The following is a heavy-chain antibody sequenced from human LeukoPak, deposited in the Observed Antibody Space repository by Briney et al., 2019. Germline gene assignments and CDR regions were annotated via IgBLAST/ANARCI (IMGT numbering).Heavy chain of an antibody. CDR3: ARQAVVGATRWFDP. D-gene: IGHD1-26*01. Sequence: PSETLSLTCTVSGGSISSSGYYWGWIRQPPGKGLQNIGSIYYSGSTYYNPSLKSRVTISVDTSKKQFSLKLRSVTAADTAVYYCARQAVVGATRWFDPWGQGTLVTVSS. CDR2: IYYSGST. J-gene: IGHJ5*02. V-gene: IGHV4-39*01. CDR1: GGSISSSGYY.